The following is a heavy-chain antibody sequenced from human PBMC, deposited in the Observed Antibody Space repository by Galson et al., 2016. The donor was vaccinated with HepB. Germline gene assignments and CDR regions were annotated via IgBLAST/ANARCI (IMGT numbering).Heavy chain of an antibody. D-gene: IGHD6-13*01. CDR1: GFSVSSNSA. CDR2: MSDSGGST. Sequence: SLRLSCAASGFSVSSNSAMSWVRQAPGKGLEWVSAMSDSGGSTYYADSVKGRFTISRDNSKNTLYLQMNSLGAEDTAIYYRAVRYSSIWYFQHWGRGTLVSVSS. CDR3: AVRYSSIWYFQH. J-gene: IGHJ1*01. V-gene: IGHV3-23*01.